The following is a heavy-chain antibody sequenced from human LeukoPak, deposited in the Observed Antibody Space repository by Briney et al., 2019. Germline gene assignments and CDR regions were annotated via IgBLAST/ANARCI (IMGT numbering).Heavy chain of an antibody. J-gene: IGHJ5*02. CDR3: ARGPMYYYGSGLQNWFDP. CDR2: IYYSGST. CDR1: GGSISSYY. D-gene: IGHD3-10*01. Sequence: SETLSLTCTVSGGSISSYYWSWIRQPPGKGLEWIGYIYYSGSTNYNPSLKSRVTISVDTSKNQFSLKLSSVTAADTAVYYCARGPMYYYGSGLQNWFDPWGQGTLVTVSS. V-gene: IGHV4-59*01.